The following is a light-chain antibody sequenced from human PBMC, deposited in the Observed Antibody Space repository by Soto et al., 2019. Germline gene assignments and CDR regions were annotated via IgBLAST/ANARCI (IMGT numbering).Light chain of an antibody. CDR3: ASWDDSLNGWV. J-gene: IGLJ3*02. V-gene: IGLV1-44*01. CDR2: NNS. CDR1: SSNIRTNT. Sequence: QSVLTQPPSASGTPGQRVTISCSGSSSNIRTNTVHWYQQLPGTAPKLLIYNNSQRPSGVPDRFSGSKSGTSASLAISGLYSEDEADYYCASWDDSLNGWVFGGGTQLTV.